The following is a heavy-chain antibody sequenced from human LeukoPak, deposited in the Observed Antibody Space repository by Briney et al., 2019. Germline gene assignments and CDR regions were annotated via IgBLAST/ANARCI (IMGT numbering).Heavy chain of an antibody. D-gene: IGHD3-3*01. J-gene: IGHJ4*02. CDR2: IYYSGST. Sequence: PSETLSLTCTVSGGSISSSSYYWGWIRQPPGKGLEWIGSIYYSGSTYYNPSLKSRVTISVDTSKNQFSLKLSSVTAADTAVYYCARAFTIFGVVIRYYFDYWGQGTLVTVSS. CDR1: GGSISSSSYY. V-gene: IGHV4-39*07. CDR3: ARAFTIFGVVIRYYFDY.